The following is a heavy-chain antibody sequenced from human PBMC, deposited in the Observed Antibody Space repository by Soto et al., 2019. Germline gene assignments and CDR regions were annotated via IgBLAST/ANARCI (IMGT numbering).Heavy chain of an antibody. CDR1: GYTFTSYA. CDR2: INAGNGNT. J-gene: IGHJ4*02. D-gene: IGHD6-19*01. CDR3: ARRWQWLPLDY. Sequence: QVQLVQSGAEVKKPGASVKVSCKASGYTFTSYAMHWVRQAPGQRLEWMGWINAGNGNTKYSQKFQGRVTITRDTSACTAYMELTSLRSEDTAVYYCARRWQWLPLDYWGQGTLVTVSS. V-gene: IGHV1-3*01.